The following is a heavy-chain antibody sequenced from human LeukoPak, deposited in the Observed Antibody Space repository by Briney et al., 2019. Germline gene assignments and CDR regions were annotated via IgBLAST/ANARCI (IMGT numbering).Heavy chain of an antibody. V-gene: IGHV1-46*01. CDR2: INPSGGST. CDR3: ARGIGGSYYVGYYFDY. CDR1: GYTFTSYY. J-gene: IGHJ4*02. Sequence: ASVKVSCKASGYTFTSYYMHWVRQAPGQGLEWVGIINPSGGSTSYAQKFQGRVTMTRDTSTSTVYMELGSLKSEDTAVYYCARGIGGSYYVGYYFDYWGQGTLVTVSS. D-gene: IGHD1-26*01.